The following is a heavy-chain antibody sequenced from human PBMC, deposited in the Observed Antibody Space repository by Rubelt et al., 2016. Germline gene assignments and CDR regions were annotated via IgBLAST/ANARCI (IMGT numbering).Heavy chain of an antibody. CDR2: IYYSGTT. CDR3: ARDPIYGMDV. CDR1: GGSISSSSYY. V-gene: IGHV4-39*07. J-gene: IGHJ6*02. Sequence: QVQLQESGPGLVKPSETLSLTCTVSGGSISSSSYYWGWIRQPPGKGLEWIGYIYYSGTTYYNASLKSRVTISVDKSKNQFSRELNSVTAADTAVYYCARDPIYGMDVWGQGTTVTVSS.